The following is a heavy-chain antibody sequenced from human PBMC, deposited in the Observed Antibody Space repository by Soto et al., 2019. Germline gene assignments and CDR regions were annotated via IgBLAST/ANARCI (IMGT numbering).Heavy chain of an antibody. CDR1: VGSISIHY. D-gene: IGHD1-26*01. CDR2: IYYRGST. CDR3: ARDGREASGMDV. J-gene: IGHJ6*01. Sequence: PSETLSVTCTFPVGSISIHYWSWVRQAPGKGLEWIGHIYYRGSTSYNPSLRSRSTISVDTSNNQFSLKLNSVTTADTAVYYCARDGREASGMDVWGQGTKVTVSS. V-gene: IGHV4-59*11.